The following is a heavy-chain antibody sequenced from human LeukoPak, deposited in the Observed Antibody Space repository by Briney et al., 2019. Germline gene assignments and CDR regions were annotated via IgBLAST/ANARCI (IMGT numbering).Heavy chain of an antibody. CDR1: GFTFSTYS. V-gene: IGHV3-48*01. D-gene: IGHD2-2*03. Sequence: SGGSLRLSCAASGFTFSTYSMNWVRQAPGKGLEWVSYISSSSSTMYYADSVKGRFTISRDNSKNTLYLQMNSLRAEDTAVYYCAKDGMDIVVVPASYYYYYMDVWGKGTTVTVSS. J-gene: IGHJ6*03. CDR3: AKDGMDIVVVPASYYYYYMDV. CDR2: ISSSSSTM.